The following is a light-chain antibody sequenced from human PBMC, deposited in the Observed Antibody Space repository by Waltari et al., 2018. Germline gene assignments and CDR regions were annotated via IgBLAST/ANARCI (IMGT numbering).Light chain of an antibody. CDR2: KAS. J-gene: IGKJ2*01. CDR3: QQDYSYTYT. V-gene: IGKV1-5*03. Sequence: DIQVTQSPSTLSAAVGDRVNITCRASQSVGTWLAWYQQKPGKAPNLLIYKASSLESGVPSMFCGSGSGTEFTLTITSLQPDDFATYYCQQDYSYTYTFGQGTKLEI. CDR1: QSVGTW.